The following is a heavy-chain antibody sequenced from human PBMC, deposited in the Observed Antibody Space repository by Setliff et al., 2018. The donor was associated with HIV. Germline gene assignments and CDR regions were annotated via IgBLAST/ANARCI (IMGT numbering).Heavy chain of an antibody. D-gene: IGHD1-26*01. J-gene: IGHJ4*02. Sequence: ASVKVSCQSSGYNSSTYTLNWIRQAPGQTPEWMGWINPANGNTQYSQKLRVRLSIMTHTSARIAYMELSDLGSEDTAVYYCALGKMIYFFDYWGQETLVTVSS. CDR1: GYNSSTYT. V-gene: IGHV1-3*01. CDR2: INPANGNT. CDR3: ALGKMIYFFDY.